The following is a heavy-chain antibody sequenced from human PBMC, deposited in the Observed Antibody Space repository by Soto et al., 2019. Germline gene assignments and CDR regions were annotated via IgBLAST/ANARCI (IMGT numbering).Heavy chain of an antibody. D-gene: IGHD3-10*01. CDR2: ISIYNGNT. Sequence: VQLVQSGGEVRMPGASVKVSCKAYGYTFTSHGFTWVRQAPGQGLEWMGWISIYNGNTHYAQKFQGRLTLTIDTSTSTDYMERRSLTSDDTAVYFCARNPMAPGPVDYWGEGTLVNVSS. J-gene: IGHJ4*02. CDR1: GYTFTSHG. V-gene: IGHV1-18*04. CDR3: ARNPMAPGPVDY.